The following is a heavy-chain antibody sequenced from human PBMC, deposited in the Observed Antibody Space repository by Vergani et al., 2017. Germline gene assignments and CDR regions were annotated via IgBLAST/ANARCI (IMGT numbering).Heavy chain of an antibody. D-gene: IGHD2-2*01. CDR2: FSYDGSNK. J-gene: IGHJ4*02. Sequence: HVQLVESGGGVVQPGRSLRLSCAASGFTFSSYGMHRVRQAPGKGLEWVAVFSYDGSNKYYPDSVKGRFTISRDNSKNTLYLQMNSLRAEDTAVYYCAKDLGSSTSSTFDYWGQGTLVTVSS. V-gene: IGHV3-30*18. CDR3: AKDLGSSTSSTFDY. CDR1: GFTFSSYG.